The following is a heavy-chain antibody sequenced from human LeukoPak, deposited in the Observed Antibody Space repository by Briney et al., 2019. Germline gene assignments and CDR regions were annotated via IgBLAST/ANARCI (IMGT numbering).Heavy chain of an antibody. D-gene: IGHD3-10*01. J-gene: IGHJ2*01. V-gene: IGHV4-59*01. CDR2: MHYSGFA. CDR3: ARDAGTDWYFDL. Sequence: PSETLSLTCTVSGGSITNYHWTWIRQPPGKGLEWIGYMHYSGFASYMPSLKSRVTISVDTSKNQLSLKLNSVTAADTAVYYCARDAGTDWYFDLWGRGTLVTVSS. CDR1: GGSITNYH.